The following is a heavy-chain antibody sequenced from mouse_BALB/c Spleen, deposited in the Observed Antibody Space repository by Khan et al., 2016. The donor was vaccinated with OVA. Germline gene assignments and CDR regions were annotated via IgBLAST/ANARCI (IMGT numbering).Heavy chain of an antibody. CDR2: IDPYYGGA. D-gene: IGHD2-10*02. Sequence: VQLKESGPELEKPGASVKISCKASGYSFTGYNMNWVKQSNGKSLEWIGNIDPYYGGATYNQKFKGKATLTVDKSSSPAYMQLKSLTSEDSAVYYCTRGYGNYVRYYFHYWGQGTTLTVSS. CDR3: TRGYGNYVRYYFHY. CDR1: GYSFTGYN. V-gene: IGHV1-39*01. J-gene: IGHJ2*01.